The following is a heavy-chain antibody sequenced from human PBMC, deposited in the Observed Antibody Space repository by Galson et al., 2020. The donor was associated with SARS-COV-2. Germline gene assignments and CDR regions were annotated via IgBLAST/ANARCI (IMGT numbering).Heavy chain of an antibody. CDR1: DFSLSTSGVG. J-gene: IGHJ4*02. Sequence: SGPKLVKHTQALTLTYTFSDFSLSTSGVGVGWIRQPPAKALEWLALIYWDDDQRYSPSLTSRLTITKDTSKNQVVLTMTNMDPVDTATYYCAHRVTMIGYGYWGQGTLVIVSS. CDR3: AHRVTMIGYGY. CDR2: IYWDDDQ. V-gene: IGHV2-5*02. D-gene: IGHD3-10*02.